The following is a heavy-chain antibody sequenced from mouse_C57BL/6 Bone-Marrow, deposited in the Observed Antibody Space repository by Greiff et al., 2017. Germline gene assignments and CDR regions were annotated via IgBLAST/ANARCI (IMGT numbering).Heavy chain of an antibody. D-gene: IGHD1-1*01. J-gene: IGHJ2*01. V-gene: IGHV1-55*01. CDR3: ARSNGYYYGSRGY. CDR2: IYPGSGST. Sequence: QVQLKQPGAELVKPGASVKMSCKASGYTFTSYWITWVKQRPGQGLEWIGDIYPGSGSTYYNEKFKSKATLTVDTSSSTAYMQLSSLTSEDSAVYYCARSNGYYYGSRGYWGQGTTLTVSS. CDR1: GYTFTSYW.